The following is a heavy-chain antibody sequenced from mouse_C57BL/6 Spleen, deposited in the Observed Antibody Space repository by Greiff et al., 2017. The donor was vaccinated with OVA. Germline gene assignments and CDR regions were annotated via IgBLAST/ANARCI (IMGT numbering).Heavy chain of an antibody. Sequence: EVKLVESGGDLVKPGGSLKLSCAASGFTFSSYGMSWVRQTPDKRLEWVATISSGGSYTYYPDSVKGRFTISRDNAKNTLYLQMSSLKSEDTAMYYCARRYYGSIGDYWGQGTTLTVSS. V-gene: IGHV5-6*02. J-gene: IGHJ2*01. CDR3: ARRYYGSIGDY. CDR1: GFTFSSYG. CDR2: ISSGGSYT. D-gene: IGHD1-1*01.